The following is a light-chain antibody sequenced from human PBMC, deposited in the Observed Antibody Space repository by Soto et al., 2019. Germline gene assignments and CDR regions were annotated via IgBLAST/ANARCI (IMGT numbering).Light chain of an antibody. J-gene: IGKJ5*01. CDR2: DAS. Sequence: EIVMTQSPATLSVSPGERATLSCSASQSVRSERLAWYQQKRGQAPTLLIFDASSRASGTPERFSGSGSGTDFTLTISRLEPEDFAVYYCQEYDGAPPITFGLGTRLEIK. CDR3: QEYDGAPPIT. CDR1: QSVRSER. V-gene: IGKV3-20*01.